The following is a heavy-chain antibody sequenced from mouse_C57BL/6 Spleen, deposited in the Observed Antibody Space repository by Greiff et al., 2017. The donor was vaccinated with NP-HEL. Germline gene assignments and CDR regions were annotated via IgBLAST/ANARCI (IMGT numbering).Heavy chain of an antibody. CDR3: AREGSNCGDY. D-gene: IGHD2-5*01. J-gene: IGHJ4*01. CDR2: IDPSDSYT. V-gene: IGHV1-69*01. Sequence: QVQLQQPGAELVMPGASVKLSCKASGYTFTSYWMHWVKQRPGQGLEWIGEIDPSDSYTNYNQKFKGKSTLTVDKSSSTAYMQLSSLTSEDSAVYYCAREGSNCGDYWGQGTSVTVSS. CDR1: GYTFTSYW.